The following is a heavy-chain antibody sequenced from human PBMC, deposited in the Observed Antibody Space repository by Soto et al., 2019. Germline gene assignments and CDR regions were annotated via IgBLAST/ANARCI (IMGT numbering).Heavy chain of an antibody. CDR1: GFSLSTSGVG. D-gene: IGHD3-9*01. CDR3: AHKGPEDWPLDY. Sequence: HITLKASGPTLVRPTQTLTLTCAFSGFSLSTSGVGVGWIRQPPGKALEWLAVIYWDDSKHYSPSLRSRLTITKDTPKNQVVLTMTNMDPMDTGTYYCAHKGPEDWPLDYWGQGTLVTVSS. CDR2: IYWDDSK. V-gene: IGHV2-5*02. J-gene: IGHJ4*02.